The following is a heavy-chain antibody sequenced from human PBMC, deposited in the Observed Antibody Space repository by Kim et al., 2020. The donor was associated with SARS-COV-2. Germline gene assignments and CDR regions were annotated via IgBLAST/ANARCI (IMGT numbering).Heavy chain of an antibody. CDR1: VGSISSYY. CDR3: ARPVDSNWSDP. J-gene: IGHJ5*02. CDR2: ILYSGST. Sequence: SETLSLTCTVSVGSISSYYWSWIRQPPGKGLEWIGYILYSGSTNYNPSLKSRVTISVDTSTNQFSLKLSSVTAADTAVYSGARPVDSNWSDPWGQGTLVT. D-gene: IGHD3-22*01. V-gene: IGHV4-59*08.